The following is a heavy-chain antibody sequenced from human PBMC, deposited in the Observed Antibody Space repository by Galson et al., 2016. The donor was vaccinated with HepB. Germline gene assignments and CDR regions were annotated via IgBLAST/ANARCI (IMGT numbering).Heavy chain of an antibody. CDR1: GFSFSSFW. CDR3: ARDRGVQWTDGTPLDY. CDR2: ISGTGTTM. V-gene: IGHV3-11*01. Sequence: SLRLSCAASGFSFSSFWMCWIRQAPGKGLEWVSSISGTGTTMYYADSVRGRFTISRDNAKDSLDLQINSLRDEDTAMYYCARDRGVQWTDGTPLDYWGKGTLVTVSS. D-gene: IGHD6-13*01. J-gene: IGHJ4*02.